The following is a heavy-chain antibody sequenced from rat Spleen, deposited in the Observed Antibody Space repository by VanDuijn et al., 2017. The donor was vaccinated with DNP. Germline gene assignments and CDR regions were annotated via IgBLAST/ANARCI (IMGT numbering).Heavy chain of an antibody. CDR2: ISYDGGST. J-gene: IGHJ2*01. Sequence: EVQLVESGGGLVQPGRSLKLSCAASGFTFSDCAMAWVRQAPTGGLEWVATISYDGGSTYYRDPVKGRFTISRDNAKSTLYLQMDSLRSEDTATYYCTTSTGDFDYWGQGVMVTVSS. CDR3: TTSTGDFDY. V-gene: IGHV5-29*01. CDR1: GFTFSDCA. D-gene: IGHD5-1*01.